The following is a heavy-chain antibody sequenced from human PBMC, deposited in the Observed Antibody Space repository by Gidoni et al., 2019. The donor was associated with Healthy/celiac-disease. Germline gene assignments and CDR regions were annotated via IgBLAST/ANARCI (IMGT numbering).Heavy chain of an antibody. CDR1: DFTFDDYA. J-gene: IGHJ5*02. CDR2: ISWNSGSI. D-gene: IGHD3-3*01. CDR3: AKDTNYDFWSGYSS. V-gene: IGHV3-9*01. Sequence: EVQLVESGGGLVQPGRSLRLSCAASDFTFDDYAMHWVRQAPGKGLEWVSGISWNSGSIGYADSVKGRFTISRDNAKNSLYLQMNSLRAEDTALYYCAKDTNYDFWSGYSSWGQGTLVTVSS.